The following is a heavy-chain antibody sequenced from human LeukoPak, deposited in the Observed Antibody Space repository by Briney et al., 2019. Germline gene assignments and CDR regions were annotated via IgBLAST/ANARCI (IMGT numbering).Heavy chain of an antibody. J-gene: IGHJ4*02. Sequence: SETLSLTCTVSGGSISSSSYYWGWIRQPPGKGLEWIGSIYYNGSTYYNPSLKSRVTISVDTSKNQFSLKLSSVTAADTAVYYCAREDGDYVFDYWGQGTLVTVSS. V-gene: IGHV4-39*07. D-gene: IGHD4-17*01. CDR1: GGSISSSSYY. CDR2: IYYNGST. CDR3: AREDGDYVFDY.